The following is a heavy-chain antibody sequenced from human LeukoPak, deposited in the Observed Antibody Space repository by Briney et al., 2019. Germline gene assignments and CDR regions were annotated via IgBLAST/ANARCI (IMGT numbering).Heavy chain of an antibody. J-gene: IGHJ4*02. CDR3: ARVDPTGDGYNCFDS. V-gene: IGHV3-74*01. CDR2: IITDGSSK. D-gene: IGHD5-24*01. Sequence: PGGSLRLSCAASGFTFSTYWMHWVRQAPGKGLLWVARIITDGSSKIYADSVKGRFTISRDNAKSTLYLQMDSLRPEDTAVYYCARVDPTGDGYNCFDSWGQGTLVTVSS. CDR1: GFTFSTYW.